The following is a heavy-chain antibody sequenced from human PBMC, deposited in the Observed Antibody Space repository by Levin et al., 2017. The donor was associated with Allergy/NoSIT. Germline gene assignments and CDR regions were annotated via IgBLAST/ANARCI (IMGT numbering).Heavy chain of an antibody. Sequence: GGSLRLSCAASGFTFSSYSMNWVRQAPGKGLEWVSYISSSSSTIYYADSVKGRFTISRDNAKNSLYLQMNSLRAEDTAVYYCARTGWAGSQPGGLIAVAKPHPDNYYFDYWGQGTLVTVSS. CDR3: ARTGWAGSQPGGLIAVAKPHPDNYYFDY. D-gene: IGHD6-19*01. V-gene: IGHV3-48*01. J-gene: IGHJ4*02. CDR2: ISSSSSTI. CDR1: GFTFSSYS.